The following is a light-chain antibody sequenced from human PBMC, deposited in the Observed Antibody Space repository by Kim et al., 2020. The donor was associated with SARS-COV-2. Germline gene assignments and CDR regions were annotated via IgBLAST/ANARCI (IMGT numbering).Light chain of an antibody. CDR3: KQYYTYPLT. CDR2: ATS. CDR1: QTISSY. V-gene: IGKV1-8*01. Sequence: AIRMTQSPSSLSASAGDRVIITCRANQTISSYLAWYQQKSGKAPKLLIYATSTLQSGVPSRFSGSGSGTDFALTISCLQSEDFAAYYCKQYYTYPLTFGGGTKVDIK. J-gene: IGKJ4*01.